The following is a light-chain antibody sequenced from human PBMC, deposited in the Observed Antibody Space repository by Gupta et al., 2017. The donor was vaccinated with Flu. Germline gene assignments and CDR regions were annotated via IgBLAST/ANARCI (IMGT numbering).Light chain of an antibody. V-gene: IGLV1-40*01. CDR3: QSYDSSLSGPYV. Sequence: QSVLTQPPSLSGAPGQRVTISCTGTSSNIGAGFDVNWYQQVPGTAPNLLIYDNRNRPSGVPHRFSGSKSGTSASLAITGLQPEEEADYYCQSYDSSLSGPYVFGGGTKVTV. CDR2: DNR. CDR1: SSNIGAGFD. J-gene: IGLJ1*01.